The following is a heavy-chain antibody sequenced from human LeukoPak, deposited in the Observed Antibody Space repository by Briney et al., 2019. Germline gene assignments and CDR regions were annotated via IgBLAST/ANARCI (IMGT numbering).Heavy chain of an antibody. J-gene: IGHJ4*02. CDR2: ISYVGSNK. D-gene: IGHD6-13*01. V-gene: IGHV3-30*18. Sequence: GGSLRLSCAASGFSFSSYGMHWVRQAPGKGLEWVAVISYVGSNKYYADSVKGRFTISRDNSKNTLYLQMNSLRAEDTAVYYCAKEHQYSSSWDGVDFGSYFDYWGQGTLVTVSS. CDR1: GFSFSSYG. CDR3: AKEHQYSSSWDGVDFGSYFDY.